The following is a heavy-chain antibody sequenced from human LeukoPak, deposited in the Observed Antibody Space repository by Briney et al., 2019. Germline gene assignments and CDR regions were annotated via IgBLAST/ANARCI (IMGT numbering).Heavy chain of an antibody. CDR1: GFTFNNYA. CDR2: ICGSGGAT. V-gene: IGHV3-23*01. Sequence: PGGSLRLSCAASGFTFNNYAMSWVRQAPGKGLEWVSAICGSGGATYFADSVKGRFTISRDNSKNTLYLQMHSLRAEDTAVYYCAKALGSIVVTASDYWGQGTLVTVSS. D-gene: IGHD5-12*01. CDR3: AKALGSIVVTASDY. J-gene: IGHJ4*02.